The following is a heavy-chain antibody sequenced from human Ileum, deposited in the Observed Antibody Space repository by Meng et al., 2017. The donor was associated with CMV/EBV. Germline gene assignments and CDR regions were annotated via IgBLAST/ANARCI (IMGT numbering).Heavy chain of an antibody. V-gene: IGHV3-74*03. CDR1: GFSFSTCG. Sequence: LSCAASGFSFSTCGVDWVRQAPGKGLVWVSRIKTDGSYTTYADSVKGRFTISRDNAKNTLYLQMNSLRVEDTAVYYCVGGGSGYMDYWGQGTLVTVSS. CDR2: IKTDGSYT. CDR3: VGGGSGYMDY. J-gene: IGHJ4*02. D-gene: IGHD5-12*01.